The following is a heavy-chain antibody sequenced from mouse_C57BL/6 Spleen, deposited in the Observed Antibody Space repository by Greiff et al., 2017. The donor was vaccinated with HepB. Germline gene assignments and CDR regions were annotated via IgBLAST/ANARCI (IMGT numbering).Heavy chain of an antibody. CDR3: TAGTPFAY. D-gene: IGHD4-1*01. Sequence: VQLQQSGAELVRPGASVTLSCKASGYTFTDYEMHWVKQTPVHGLEWIGAIDPETGGTAYNQKFKGKAILTADKSSSTAYMELRSLTSEDSAVYYCTAGTPFAYWGQGTLVTVSA. CDR1: GYTFTDYE. J-gene: IGHJ3*01. CDR2: IDPETGGT. V-gene: IGHV1-15*01.